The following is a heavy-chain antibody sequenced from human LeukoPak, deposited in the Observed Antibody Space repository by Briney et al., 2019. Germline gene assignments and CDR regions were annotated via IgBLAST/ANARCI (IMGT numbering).Heavy chain of an antibody. Sequence: ASVKVSCKASGFTFTSSAVQWVRQAPGQGLEWMGRINPNSGGTNYAQKFQGRVTMTRDTSISTAYMELSRLRSDDTAVYYCARAPFYDSSRVDFDYWGQGTLVTVSS. D-gene: IGHD3-22*01. CDR3: ARAPFYDSSRVDFDY. CDR1: GFTFTSSA. J-gene: IGHJ4*02. V-gene: IGHV1-2*06. CDR2: INPNSGGT.